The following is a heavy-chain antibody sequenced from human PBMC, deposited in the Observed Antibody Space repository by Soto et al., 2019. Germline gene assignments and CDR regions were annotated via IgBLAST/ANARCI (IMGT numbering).Heavy chain of an antibody. J-gene: IGHJ4*02. CDR2: ISSSSSTI. CDR1: GRTFSSYS. CDR3: ARDKGRSPLDY. Sequence: PGGSPTLSCAASGRTFSSYSINWVRQAPGKGLEWVSYISSSSSTIYYADSVKGRFTISRDNAKNSLYLQMNSLRAEDTAVYYCARDKGRSPLDYWGQGTLVTVS. V-gene: IGHV3-48*01. D-gene: IGHD2-15*01.